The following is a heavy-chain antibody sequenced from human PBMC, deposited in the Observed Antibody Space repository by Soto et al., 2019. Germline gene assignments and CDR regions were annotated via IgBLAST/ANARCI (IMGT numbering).Heavy chain of an antibody. CDR3: ARGSRSWKGWFDP. CDR2: IIPIFGTA. Sequence: ASVKVSCKASGGTFSSYAISWVRQAPGQGLEWMGGIIPIFGTANYAQKFQGRVTITADKSTSTAYMELSSLGSEDTAVYYCARGSRSWKGWFDPWGQGTMVTVSS. V-gene: IGHV1-69*06. D-gene: IGHD6-13*01. CDR1: GGTFSSYA. J-gene: IGHJ5*02.